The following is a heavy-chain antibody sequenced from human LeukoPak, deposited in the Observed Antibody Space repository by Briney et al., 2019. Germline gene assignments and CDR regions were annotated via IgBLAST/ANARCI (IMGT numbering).Heavy chain of an antibody. CDR3: AKGYYDYVWGSYYFDY. J-gene: IGHJ4*02. Sequence: GGSLRLSCAASGFTFSSYAMSWVRQAPGKGLEWVSAICGSGGSTYYADSVKGRFTISRDNSKNTLYLQMNSLRAEDTAVYYCAKGYYDYVWGSYYFDYWGQGILVTVSS. D-gene: IGHD3-16*01. CDR1: GFTFSSYA. V-gene: IGHV3-23*01. CDR2: ICGSGGST.